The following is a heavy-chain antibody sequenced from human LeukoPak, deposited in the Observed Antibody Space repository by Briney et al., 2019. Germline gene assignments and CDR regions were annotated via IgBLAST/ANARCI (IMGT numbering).Heavy chain of an antibody. Sequence: SXXXXCAXXGFTXNXXAMHWXXXAPGXGLXXVAGIAYDGSNKYYADSVKGRFTISRDNAKNSLYLQMNSLRAEDTAVYYCARAPGVVDTTLGDYWGQGTLVTVSS. CDR1: GFTXNXXA. V-gene: IGHV3-30*04. J-gene: IGHJ4*02. D-gene: IGHD5-12*01. CDR3: ARAPGVVDTTLGDY. CDR2: IAYDGSNK.